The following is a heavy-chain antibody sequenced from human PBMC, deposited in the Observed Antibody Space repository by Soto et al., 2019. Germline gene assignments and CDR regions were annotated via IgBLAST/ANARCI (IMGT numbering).Heavy chain of an antibody. CDR1: GFTFSDHA. CDR2: IAGSVGST. D-gene: IGHD3-10*01. V-gene: IGHV3-23*01. J-gene: IGHJ4*02. Sequence: EVQLLESGGGLVQPGGSLRLSCAASGFTFSDHAMAWVRQAPGKGLEWVSAIAGSVGSTYYADSVKGRFTISRDNSNNTLYLQMNRLRAEDSAVYYCAKDRTMASRTFDYWGQGTLVTVSS. CDR3: AKDRTMASRTFDY.